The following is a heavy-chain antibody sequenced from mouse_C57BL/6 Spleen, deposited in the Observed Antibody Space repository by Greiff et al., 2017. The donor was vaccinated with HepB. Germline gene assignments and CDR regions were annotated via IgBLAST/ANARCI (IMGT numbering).Heavy chain of an antibody. CDR1: GYSITSGYY. J-gene: IGHJ3*01. CDR2: ISYDGSN. Sequence: DVQLQESGPGLVKPSQSLSLTCSVTGYSITSGYYWNWIRQFPGNKLEWMGYISYDGSNNYNPSLKNRISITRDTSKNQFFLKLNSVTTEDTATYYCAREGGTGTFAYWGQGTLVTVSA. CDR3: AREGGTGTFAY. V-gene: IGHV3-6*01. D-gene: IGHD4-1*01.